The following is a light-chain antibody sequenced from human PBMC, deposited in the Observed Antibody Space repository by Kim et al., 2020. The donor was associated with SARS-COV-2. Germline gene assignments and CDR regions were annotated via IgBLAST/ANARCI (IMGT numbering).Light chain of an antibody. CDR1: KLGDKY. CDR3: QAWDRSGGVV. CDR2: QDS. J-gene: IGLJ2*01. V-gene: IGLV3-1*01. Sequence: SYELTQPPSVSVSPGQTASITCAGDKLGDKYACWYQQKPGQSPVLVIYQDSKRPSGIPERFSGSNSGNTATLTISGTQAMDEADYYCQAWDRSGGVVFGG.